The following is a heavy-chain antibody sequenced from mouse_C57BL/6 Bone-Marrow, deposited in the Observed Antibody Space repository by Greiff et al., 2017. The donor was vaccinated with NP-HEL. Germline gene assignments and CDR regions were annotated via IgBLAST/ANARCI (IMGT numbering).Heavy chain of an antibody. D-gene: IGHD2-2*01. CDR2: IYPGDGDT. V-gene: IGHV1-82*01. J-gene: IGHJ1*03. CDR3: ARGLRRGSYWYFDV. Sequence: VKLVESGPELVKPGASVKISCKASGYAFSSSWMNWVKQRPGQGLEWIGRIYPGDGDTNYNGKFKGKATLTADKSSSTAYMQLSSLTSEDSAVYFCARGLRRGSYWYFDVWGTGTTVTVSS. CDR1: GYAFSSSW.